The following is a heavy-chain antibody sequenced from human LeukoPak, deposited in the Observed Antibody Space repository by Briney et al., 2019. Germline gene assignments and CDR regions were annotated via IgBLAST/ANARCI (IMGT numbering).Heavy chain of an antibody. Sequence: SETLSLTCTVSGGSISSSRYFWGWIRQPPGKGLEWIGSIYYTGSTYYNPSLKSRVTISVDTSKNQFSLKLSSVTAADTAVYYCARSGMGANWGQGTLVTVSS. J-gene: IGHJ4*02. CDR2: IYYTGST. V-gene: IGHV4-39*07. D-gene: IGHD1-1*01. CDR1: GGSISSSRYF. CDR3: ARSGMGAN.